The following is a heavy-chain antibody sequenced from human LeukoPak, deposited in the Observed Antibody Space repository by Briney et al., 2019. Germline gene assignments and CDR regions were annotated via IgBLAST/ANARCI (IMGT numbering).Heavy chain of an antibody. CDR3: ASTYGDLLFDY. Sequence: SETLSLTCTVSGGSISSYYWSWIRQPPGKGLEWIGYIYTSGSTNYNPSLKSRVTISVDTSKNQFSLKLSSVTAADTAVYYCASTYGDLLFDYWGQGTLVTVSS. D-gene: IGHD4-17*01. V-gene: IGHV4-4*09. J-gene: IGHJ4*02. CDR1: GGSISSYY. CDR2: IYTSGST.